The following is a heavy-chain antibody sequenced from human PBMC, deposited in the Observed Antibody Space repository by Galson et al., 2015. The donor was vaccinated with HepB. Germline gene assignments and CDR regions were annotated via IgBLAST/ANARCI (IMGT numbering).Heavy chain of an antibody. D-gene: IGHD5-18*01. Sequence: SLRLSCAASGFTFSNYGMHWVRQAPGKGLEWVAVIWSDGSNQFYADSVKGRFTISRDNSKNTLYLQMNSLRAEDTAVYYCVRESLMAMVTFDLWGRGTLVTVSS. J-gene: IGHJ4*02. V-gene: IGHV3-33*01. CDR2: IWSDGSNQ. CDR3: VRESLMAMVTFDL. CDR1: GFTFSNYG.